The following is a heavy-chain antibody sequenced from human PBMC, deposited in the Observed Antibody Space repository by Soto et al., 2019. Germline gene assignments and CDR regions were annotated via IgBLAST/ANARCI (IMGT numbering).Heavy chain of an antibody. CDR3: ARNRVRGVIDGDY. CDR2: IIPILGIA. V-gene: IGHV1-69*02. CDR1: GGTFSSYT. D-gene: IGHD3-10*01. Sequence: QVQLVQSGAEVKKPGSSVKVSCKASGGTFSSYTISWVRQAPGQGLEWMGRIIPILGIANYAQKFQGRVKIHADKYTRTAYMELSSLRSEDTAGDYCARNRVRGVIDGDYWGQGTLVTVSS. J-gene: IGHJ4*02.